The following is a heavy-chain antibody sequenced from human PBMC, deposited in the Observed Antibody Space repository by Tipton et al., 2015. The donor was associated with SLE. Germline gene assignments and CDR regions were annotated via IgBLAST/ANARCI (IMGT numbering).Heavy chain of an antibody. V-gene: IGHV3-30*03. CDR2: ISYDGSNK. CDR1: GFTFDDFN. J-gene: IGHJ4*02. Sequence: SLRLSCTASGFTFDDFNMHWVRQAPGKGLEWVAVISYDGSNKYYADSVKGRFTISRDNSKKTLYLQMNSLRAEDTAVYYCAGELLDYFDYWGQGTLVTVSS. D-gene: IGHD1-26*01. CDR3: AGELLDYFDY.